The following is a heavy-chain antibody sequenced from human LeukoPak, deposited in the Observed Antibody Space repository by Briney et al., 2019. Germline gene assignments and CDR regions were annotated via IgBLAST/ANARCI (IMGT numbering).Heavy chain of an antibody. CDR1: AFTLSSYA. CDR3: AKDRHAPGRYCSSTICFPFDP. CDR2: TSGSGGST. D-gene: IGHD2-2*01. J-gene: IGHJ5*02. V-gene: IGHV3-23*01. Sequence: GGSLTLSCAAAAFTLSSYAMSCVRQAQRKGLEWVSGTSGSGGSTYYADAVKGRFTISRDNSKSTLYLQMNSLRTEDTAVYYCAKDRHAPGRYCSSTICFPFDPWGQGTLVTVSS.